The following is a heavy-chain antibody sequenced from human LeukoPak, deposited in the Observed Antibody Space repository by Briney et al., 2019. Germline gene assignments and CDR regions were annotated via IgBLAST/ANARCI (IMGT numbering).Heavy chain of an antibody. CDR3: ARGRLITFGGIIVIEYFDY. Sequence: ASVKVSCKASGYTFTGYYMHWVRQAPGQGLEWMGWINPNSGGTNYAQKFQGRVTMTRDTSISTAYMELSRLRSDDTAVYYCARGRLITFGGIIVIEYFDYWGQGTLVTVSS. J-gene: IGHJ4*02. D-gene: IGHD3-16*02. CDR2: INPNSGGT. CDR1: GYTFTGYY. V-gene: IGHV1-2*02.